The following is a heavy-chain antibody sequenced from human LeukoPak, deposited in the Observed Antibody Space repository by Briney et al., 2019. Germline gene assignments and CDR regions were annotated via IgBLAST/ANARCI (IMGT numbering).Heavy chain of an antibody. CDR3: ARDRTSYYYDSSGYPYGMDV. J-gene: IGHJ6*02. Sequence: PGGSLRLSCAASGFTFSSYGMHWVRQAPGKGLEWVAFIRYDGSNKYYADSVKGRFTISRDNSKNTLYLQMNSLRAEDTAVYYCARDRTSYYYDSSGYPYGMDVWGQGTTVTVSS. D-gene: IGHD3-22*01. CDR2: IRYDGSNK. V-gene: IGHV3-30*02. CDR1: GFTFSSYG.